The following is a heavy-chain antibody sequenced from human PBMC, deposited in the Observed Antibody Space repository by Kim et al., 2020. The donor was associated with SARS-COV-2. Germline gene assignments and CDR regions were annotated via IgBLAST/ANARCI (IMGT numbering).Heavy chain of an antibody. J-gene: IGHJ4*02. V-gene: IGHV5-10-1*01. CDR3: AREFYGRDFKAY. CDR1: GYGFSSYW. CDR2: INPRDSDT. Sequence: GESLKISCKGSGYGFSSYWITWVRQMPGKGLEWMGKINPRDSDTNYSPSFQGHVTISVDTSINVAYLQWSSLKASDTAMYYWAREFYGRDFKAYWGQGTRVTVS. D-gene: IGHD3-10*01.